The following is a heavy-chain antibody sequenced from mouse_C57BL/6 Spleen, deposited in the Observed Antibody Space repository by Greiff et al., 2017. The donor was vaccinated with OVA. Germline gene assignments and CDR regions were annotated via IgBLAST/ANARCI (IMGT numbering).Heavy chain of an antibody. J-gene: IGHJ2*01. CDR3: ARGNSRLSY. Sequence: VQLKQSGPELVKPGASVKISCKASGYTFTDYYMNWVKQSHGKSLEWIGDINPNNGGTSYNQKFKGKATLTVDKSSSTAYMELRSLTSEDSAVYYCARGNSRLSYWGQGTTLTVSS. V-gene: IGHV1-26*01. CDR2: INPNNGGT. CDR1: GYTFTDYY.